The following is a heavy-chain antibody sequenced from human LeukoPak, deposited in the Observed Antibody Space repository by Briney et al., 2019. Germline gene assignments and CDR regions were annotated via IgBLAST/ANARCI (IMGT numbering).Heavy chain of an antibody. CDR1: GFTFSSYW. CDR3: ARDTYSSSWYFVKYYYYGMDV. D-gene: IGHD6-13*01. Sequence: GGSLRLSCAASGFTFSSYWMSWVRQAPGKGLEWGANIKQGGSEKYYVDSVKGRFTISRDNAKNSLYLQMNSLRAEDTAVYYCARDTYSSSWYFVKYYYYGMDVWGQGTTVTVSS. J-gene: IGHJ6*02. CDR2: IKQGGSEK. V-gene: IGHV3-7*01.